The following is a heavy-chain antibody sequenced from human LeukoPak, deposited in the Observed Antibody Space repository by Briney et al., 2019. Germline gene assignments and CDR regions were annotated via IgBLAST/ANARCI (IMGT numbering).Heavy chain of an antibody. CDR2: ISGYNGNT. D-gene: IGHD2-21*02. CDR1: GYTFTSYD. CDR3: ARVDSCGGDCPSNNYYYYMDV. J-gene: IGHJ6*03. V-gene: IGHV1-18*01. Sequence: GASVKVSCKASGYTFTSYDISWVRQAPGQGLEWMGWISGYNGNTHYAQKLQGRVTMTTDTSTSTAYTELRSLRSDDTAVYYCARVDSCGGDCPSNNYYYYMDVWGKGTTVTVSS.